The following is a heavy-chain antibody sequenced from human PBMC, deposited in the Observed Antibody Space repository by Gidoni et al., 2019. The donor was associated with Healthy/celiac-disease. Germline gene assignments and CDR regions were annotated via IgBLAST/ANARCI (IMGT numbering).Heavy chain of an antibody. V-gene: IGHV5-10-1*03. D-gene: IGHD6-13*01. CDR1: GSSFTSYW. Sequence: EVQLLQSGAEVKKPGEPLRISCKGSGSSFTSYWISWGRQMPGKGLEGMGRIDPSDSYTNYSPSFQGHVTISADKSISTAYLQWSSLKASDTAMYYCARHQGSIAAAGTGWFDPWGQGTLVTVSS. J-gene: IGHJ5*02. CDR2: IDPSDSYT. CDR3: ARHQGSIAAAGTGWFDP.